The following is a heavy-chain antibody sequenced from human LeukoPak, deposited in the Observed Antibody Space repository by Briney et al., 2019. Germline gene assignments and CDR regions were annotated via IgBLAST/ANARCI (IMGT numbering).Heavy chain of an antibody. V-gene: IGHV3-23*01. CDR2: ISGNGGST. D-gene: IGHD3-10*01. CDR1: GFTFSSYS. Sequence: GGSLRLSCAASGFTFSSYSMSWVRQAPGKGLEWVSVISGNGGSTYYADSVKGRFTISRDNSKNTLYLQMNSLRAEDTAVYYCAKDPHSGVGAFDIWGQGTMVTVSS. J-gene: IGHJ3*02. CDR3: AKDPHSGVGAFDI.